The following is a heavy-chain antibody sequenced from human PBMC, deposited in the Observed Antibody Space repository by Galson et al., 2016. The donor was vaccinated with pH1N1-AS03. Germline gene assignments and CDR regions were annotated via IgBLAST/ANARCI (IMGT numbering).Heavy chain of an antibody. CDR3: ARGPVSYSNYWFPPPDY. D-gene: IGHD6-13*01. Sequence: SLRLSCAASGFTFSSYAMHWVRQAPGKGLEYVSAISGNGYSTYYANSVKGRFTISRDNSKSTLFLQMGSLRPEDRAVYYRARGPVSYSNYWFPPPDYWGQGTLVTVSS. CDR1: GFTFSSYA. CDR2: ISGNGYST. V-gene: IGHV3-64*01. J-gene: IGHJ4*02.